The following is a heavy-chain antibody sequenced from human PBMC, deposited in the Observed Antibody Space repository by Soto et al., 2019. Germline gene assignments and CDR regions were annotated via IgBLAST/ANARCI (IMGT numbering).Heavy chain of an antibody. D-gene: IGHD3-22*01. CDR2: ICSGGST. J-gene: IGHJ4*02. CDR3: AREDVTYYYDSSGYDY. CDR1: GFTVSSNY. Sequence: GGSLRLSCAASGFTVSSNYMSWVRQAPGKGLEWVSVICSGGSTYYADSVKGRFTISRDNSKNTLYLQMNSLRAEDTAVYYCAREDVTYYYDSSGYDYWGQGTLVTVSS. V-gene: IGHV3-66*02.